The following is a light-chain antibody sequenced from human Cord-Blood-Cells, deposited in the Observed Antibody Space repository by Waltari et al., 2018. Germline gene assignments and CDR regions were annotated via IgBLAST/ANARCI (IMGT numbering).Light chain of an antibody. V-gene: IGKV1-33*01. Sequence: DIQMTQSPSSLSASVGDTVTITCQASQDISNYLNWYQQKPGKAPKLLIYDASNLETGVPSRLSGSGSGTDFTFTISSLQPEDIATYYCQQYDNLPLTFGGGTKVEIK. CDR1: QDISNY. J-gene: IGKJ4*01. CDR2: DAS. CDR3: QQYDNLPLT.